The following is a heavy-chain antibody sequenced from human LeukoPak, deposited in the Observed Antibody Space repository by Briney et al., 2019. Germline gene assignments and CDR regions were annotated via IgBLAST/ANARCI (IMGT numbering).Heavy chain of an antibody. D-gene: IGHD5-18*01. CDR3: ARDPFGYSYGLHGAFDI. CDR2: ISYDGSNK. V-gene: IGHV3-30-3*01. J-gene: IGHJ3*02. CDR1: GFTFSSYA. Sequence: GRSLRLSCAASGFTFSSYAMHWVRQAPGKGLEWVAVISYDGSNKYYADSVKGRFTISRDNSKNTLYLQMNSLRAEDTAVYYCARDPFGYSYGLHGAFDIWGQGTMVTVSS.